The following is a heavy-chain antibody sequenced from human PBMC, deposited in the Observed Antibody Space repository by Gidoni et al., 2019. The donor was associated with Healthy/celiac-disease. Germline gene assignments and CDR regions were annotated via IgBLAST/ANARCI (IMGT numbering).Heavy chain of an antibody. D-gene: IGHD3-3*01. CDR3: ARELRAYYDFWSGYYRGYYGMDV. CDR2: INPNSGGT. CDR1: GYTFTGYY. J-gene: IGHJ6*02. Sequence: QVQLVQSGAEVKKPGASVKVSCKASGYTFTGYYMHWVRQAPGQGLEWMGWINPNSGGTNYAQKFQGRVTMTRDTSISTAYMELSRLRSDDTAVYYCARELRAYYDFWSGYYRGYYGMDVWGQGTTVTVSS. V-gene: IGHV1-2*02.